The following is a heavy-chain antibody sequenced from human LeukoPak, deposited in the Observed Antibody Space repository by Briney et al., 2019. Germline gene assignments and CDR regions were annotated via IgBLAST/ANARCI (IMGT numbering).Heavy chain of an antibody. CDR2: IYNSGSGDV. V-gene: IGHV4-39*01. CDR3: VRYVRAGPLFYFDF. J-gene: IGHJ4*02. Sequence: SETLSLTCTVSGASISSSGHNWAWIRQPPGKGLEWIGAIYNSGSGDVYYNPSLKSRVTISVDTSKNQFSLRLTSVTAADTAFYFCVRYVRAGPLFYFDFWGQGPLVTVSS. D-gene: IGHD3-10*02. CDR1: GASISSSGHN.